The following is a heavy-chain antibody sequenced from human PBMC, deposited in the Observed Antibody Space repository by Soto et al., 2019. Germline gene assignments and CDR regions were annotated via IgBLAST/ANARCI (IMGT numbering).Heavy chain of an antibody. CDR2: INHRGTT. Sequence: SDTLSLTCAVYGGSLRDYSWSCIRQSPGKGLQWIGEINHRGTTNYNPSLRSRVTISVDTSKNEFSLKLRSVTAADTAVYYRVRGGGFIAGGMVWFDPWGQGTLVTVSS. CDR1: GGSLRDYS. J-gene: IGHJ5*02. D-gene: IGHD6-13*01. CDR3: VRGGGFIAGGMVWFDP. V-gene: IGHV4-34*01.